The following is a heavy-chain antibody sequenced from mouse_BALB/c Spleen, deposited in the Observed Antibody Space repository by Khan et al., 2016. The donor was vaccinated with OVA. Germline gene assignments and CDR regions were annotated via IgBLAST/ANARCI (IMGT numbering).Heavy chain of an antibody. CDR2: INSDGTYT. V-gene: IGHV5-9-3*01. Sequence: EVELVESGGGLVKPGGSLKLSCAASGFTFSSYAMSWVRQTPEKRLEWVATINSDGTYTYYPDSVKGRFTISRDNAKNTLYLQMSSLRSEDTAMYYCARHNFGPFAYWGQGTPVTVSA. D-gene: IGHD1-3*01. CDR3: ARHNFGPFAY. J-gene: IGHJ3*01. CDR1: GFTFSSYA.